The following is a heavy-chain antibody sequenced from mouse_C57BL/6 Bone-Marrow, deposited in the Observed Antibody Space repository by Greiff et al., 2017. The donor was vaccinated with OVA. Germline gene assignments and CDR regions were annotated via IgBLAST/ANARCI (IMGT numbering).Heavy chain of an antibody. CDR3: AILISNPGNAMDY. CDR1: GFSLTSYA. V-gene: IGHV2-9-1*01. CDR2: IWTGGGT. J-gene: IGHJ4*01. Sequence: QVQLQESGPGLVAPSQSLSITCTVSGFSLTSYAISWVRQPPGKGLEWLGVIWTGGGTKYNSALKSRLSISKDNSKSQVFLKMNSLQTDDTARYYCAILISNPGNAMDYWGQGTSVTVSS. D-gene: IGHD2-5*01.